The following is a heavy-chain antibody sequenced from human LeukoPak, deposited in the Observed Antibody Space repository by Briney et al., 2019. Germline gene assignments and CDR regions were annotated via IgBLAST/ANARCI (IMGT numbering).Heavy chain of an antibody. CDR3: VNSRHQYAIFGVSLDY. D-gene: IGHD3-3*01. CDR2: ITNGGST. J-gene: IGHJ4*02. V-gene: IGHV3-64D*09. CDR1: GFTFSNYA. Sequence: PGGSLRLSCAASGFTFSNYAMHWVRQAPGKGLEYVSAITNGGSTYYADSVKGRFTISRDNSKNTLYLQMSSLRAEDTAVYYCVNSRHQYAIFGVSLDYWGQGTLVTVSS.